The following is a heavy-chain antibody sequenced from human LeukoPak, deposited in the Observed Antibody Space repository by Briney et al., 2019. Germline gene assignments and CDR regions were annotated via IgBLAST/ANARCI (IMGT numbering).Heavy chain of an antibody. D-gene: IGHD1-26*01. CDR1: GFTFSSYW. J-gene: IGHJ6*02. Sequence: GWSLRLSCAASGFTFSSYWMSWVRQAPGKGLEWVANIKQDGSEKYYVDSVKGRFTISRDNAKNSLYLQMNSLRAEDTAVYYCTRGIVGATKRNYYYGMDVWGQGTTVTVSS. V-gene: IGHV3-7*01. CDR2: IKQDGSEK. CDR3: TRGIVGATKRNYYYGMDV.